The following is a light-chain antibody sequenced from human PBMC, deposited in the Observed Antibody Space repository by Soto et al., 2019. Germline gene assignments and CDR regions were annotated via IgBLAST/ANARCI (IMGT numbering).Light chain of an antibody. J-gene: IGKJ1*01. CDR3: QQYDTSPRT. CDR2: GAS. V-gene: IGKV3-20*01. Sequence: EVVLTQSPGTLSLSPGERATLSCRASQSVSSNYLAWYQQKSGQAPRLLIYGASNRATGIPDRFSGNGSGTDFTLTIRRLEPEDFAVYYCQQYDTSPRTFGQGTKVEFK. CDR1: QSVSSNY.